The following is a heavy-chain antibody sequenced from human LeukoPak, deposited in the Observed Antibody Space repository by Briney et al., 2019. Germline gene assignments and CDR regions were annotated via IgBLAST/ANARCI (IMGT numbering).Heavy chain of an antibody. CDR1: GYSQSIGYY. D-gene: IGHD2-15*01. Sequence: PSDPVSLTCAVSGYSQSIGYYWGWIRHPPGKGLEWISNIYHSGRTYYNASPKRRVTISVDTSKNQFSLKLSSVTAADTAVYYCASILGAYCSGHRCPDAFDIWGQGTMVTVSS. J-gene: IGHJ3*02. CDR3: ASILGAYCSGHRCPDAFDI. CDR2: IYHSGRT. V-gene: IGHV4-38-2*01.